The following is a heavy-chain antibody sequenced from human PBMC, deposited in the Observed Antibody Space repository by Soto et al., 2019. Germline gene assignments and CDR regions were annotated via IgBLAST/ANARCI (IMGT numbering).Heavy chain of an antibody. J-gene: IGHJ4*02. V-gene: IGHV4-61*01. CDR1: GGSGSSGSYY. CDR3: ATMSSSGYPLDY. Sequence: SETLSLTCIVSGGSGSSGSYYRSWIRQPPGKGLEWIGFIYYTGRTSYNPSLKSRVTISVDTSKNQFSLKLSSVTAADTAVYFCATMSSSGYPLDYWGRGTLVTVSS. D-gene: IGHD3-22*01. CDR2: IYYTGRT.